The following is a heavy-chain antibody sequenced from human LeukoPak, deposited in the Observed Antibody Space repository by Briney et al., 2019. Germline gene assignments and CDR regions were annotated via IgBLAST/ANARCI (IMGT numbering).Heavy chain of an antibody. J-gene: IGHJ4*02. V-gene: IGHV4-31*11. CDR1: GGSISSGGYY. CDR3: ASLRYGSGSYYS. Sequence: SETLSLTCAVSGGSISSGGYYWSWIRPHPGKGLVCIGYIYYSGSTYYNPSLKSRVTISVDTSKNQFSLKLSSVTAPGTAVYYCASLRYGSGSYYSWGQGTLVTVSS. D-gene: IGHD3-10*01. CDR2: IYYSGST.